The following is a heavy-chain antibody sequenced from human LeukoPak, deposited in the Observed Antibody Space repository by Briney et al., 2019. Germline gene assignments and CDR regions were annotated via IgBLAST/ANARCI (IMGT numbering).Heavy chain of an antibody. CDR1: GFTFDDYA. D-gene: IGHD6-13*01. V-gene: IGHV3-43*02. Sequence: GGSLRLSCAASGFTFDDYAMHWVRQAPGKGLEWVSLISGDGGSTYYTDSVKGRFTISRDNSKNSLYLRMNSLRTEDTALYYCAKVPAAAGTLYYYYGMDVWGQGTTVTVSS. J-gene: IGHJ6*02. CDR2: ISGDGGST. CDR3: AKVPAAAGTLYYYYGMDV.